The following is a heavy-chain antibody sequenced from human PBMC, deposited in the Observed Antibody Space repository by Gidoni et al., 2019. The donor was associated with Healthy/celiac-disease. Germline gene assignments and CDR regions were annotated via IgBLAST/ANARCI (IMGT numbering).Heavy chain of an antibody. Sequence: QVQLVQSGAEVKKPGSSVKVSCKASGGTFSSYAISWVRQAPGQGLEWMGRIIPIIGIANYAQQLQRRGTMTADKSTSTAYMKLSSMRSEDKTVYYCAGSGIAASVEYYYYYMDVWGKGTTVTVSS. CDR1: GGTFSSYA. D-gene: IGHD6-13*01. CDR2: IIPIIGIA. CDR3: AGSGIAASVEYYYYYMDV. J-gene: IGHJ6*03. V-gene: IGHV1-69*04.